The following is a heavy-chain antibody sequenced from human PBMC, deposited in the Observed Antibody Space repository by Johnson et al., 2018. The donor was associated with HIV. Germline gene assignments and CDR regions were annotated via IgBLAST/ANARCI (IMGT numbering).Heavy chain of an antibody. D-gene: IGHD1-7*01. V-gene: IGHV3-66*01. CDR1: GITVSSNY. CDR3: AKEEAWKLELRGGDAFDI. J-gene: IGHJ3*02. CDR2: ISSGADT. Sequence: VQLVESGGGLVQPGGSLRLSCAASGITVSSNYMTWVRQAPGKGLEWVSVISSGADTWYAGSVTGRFTISRDNSKNTLYLQMNSLRPEDTAVYYCAKEEAWKLELRGGDAFDIWGQGTMVTVSS.